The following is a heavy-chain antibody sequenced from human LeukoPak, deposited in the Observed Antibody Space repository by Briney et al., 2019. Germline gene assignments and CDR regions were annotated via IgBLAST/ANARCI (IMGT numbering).Heavy chain of an antibody. J-gene: IGHJ4*02. V-gene: IGHV3-23*01. CDR3: AKDWDQLLYYFDY. CDR1: RFTFTTYS. Sequence: GGSLRLSCAASRFTFTTYSMNWVRQAPGKGLEWASAISGSGSTTYYADPVKGRFTISRDNSKNTLYLQMNSLRAEDTAVYYCAKDWDQLLYYFDYWGQGTLVTVSS. CDR2: ISGSGSTT. D-gene: IGHD2-2*01.